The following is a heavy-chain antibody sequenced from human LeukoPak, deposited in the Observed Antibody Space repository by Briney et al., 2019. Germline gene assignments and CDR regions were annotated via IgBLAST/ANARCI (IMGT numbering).Heavy chain of an antibody. V-gene: IGHV1-8*01. D-gene: IGHD2-15*01. J-gene: IGHJ6*02. Sequence: ASVKVSCEASGYTFSNYDINWVRQAPGQGLEWMGWMNPNSGQTGYAQKFQGRVTMTTNTSISTVYLELSGLRSDDTAVYYCAREWSPIAAILSSEQMSYRGMDVWGQGTTVTVSS. CDR2: MNPNSGQT. CDR1: GYTFSNYD. CDR3: AREWSPIAAILSSEQMSYRGMDV.